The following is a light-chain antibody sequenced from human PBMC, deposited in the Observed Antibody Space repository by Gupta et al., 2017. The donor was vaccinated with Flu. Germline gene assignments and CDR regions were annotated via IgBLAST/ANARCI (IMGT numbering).Light chain of an antibody. J-gene: IGKJ1*01. CDR2: KAS. CDR3: QQYYSYPGT. CDR1: QSISSW. V-gene: IGKV1-5*03. Sequence: IQLTQPPSTLSASVGDRVTITCRASQSISSWLAWYQQKPGKAPKLLIYKASSLESGVPSRFSGSGSGTEFTLTISRLQPDDFATYYCQQYYSYPGTFGQGTKVEIK.